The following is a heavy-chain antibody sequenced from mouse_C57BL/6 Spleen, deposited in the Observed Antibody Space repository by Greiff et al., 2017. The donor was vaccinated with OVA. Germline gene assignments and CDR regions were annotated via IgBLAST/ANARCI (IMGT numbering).Heavy chain of an antibody. CDR1: GYTFTSYW. V-gene: IGHV1-64*01. J-gene: IGHJ3*01. CDR3: ARRDDYDGGFAY. D-gene: IGHD2-4*01. Sequence: QVQLQQPGAELVKPGASVKLSCKASGYTFTSYWMHWVKQRPGQGLEWIGMIHPNSGSTNYNEKFKSKATLTVDKSSSTAYMQLSSLTSEDSAVYYCARRDDYDGGFAYWGQGTLVTVSA. CDR2: IHPNSGST.